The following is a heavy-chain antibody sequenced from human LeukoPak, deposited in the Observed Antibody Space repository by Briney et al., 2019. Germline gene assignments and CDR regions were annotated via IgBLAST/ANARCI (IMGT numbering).Heavy chain of an antibody. CDR1: GGSISSGDYY. J-gene: IGHJ5*02. CDR2: MYYSGST. V-gene: IGHV4-30-4*01. D-gene: IGHD3-22*01. CDR3: ARPYYYDSRIAP. Sequence: SETLSLTCTVSGGSISSGDYYWSWLRQPPGKGLEWIAYMYYSGSTYYNPSLKSRVTMSADTSKNQLSLKLSSVTAADTAVYYCARPYYYDSRIAPWGQGILVTVSS.